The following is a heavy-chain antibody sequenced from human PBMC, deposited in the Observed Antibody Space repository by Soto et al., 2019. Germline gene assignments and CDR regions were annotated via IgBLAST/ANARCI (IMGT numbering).Heavy chain of an antibody. CDR1: AGTFSSYA. J-gene: IGHJ4*02. CDR3: ARESSSDGYNFYYFDY. Sequence: GASVKVSCKACAGTFSSYAISWVRQAPGQGLEWMGGIIPIFGTANYAQKFQGRVTITADESTSTAYMELSSLRSEDTAVYYCARESSSDGYNFYYFDYWGQGTLVTVSS. CDR2: IIPIFGTA. V-gene: IGHV1-69*13. D-gene: IGHD5-12*01.